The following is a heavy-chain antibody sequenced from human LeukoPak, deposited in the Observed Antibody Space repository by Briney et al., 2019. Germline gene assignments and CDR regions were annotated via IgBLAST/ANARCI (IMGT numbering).Heavy chain of an antibody. CDR1: GGSISSYY. V-gene: IGHV4-4*07. CDR2: IYTSGST. CDR3: AREYYDYVWGSYRWSHFDY. J-gene: IGHJ4*02. Sequence: PSETLSLTCTVSGGSISSYYWSWIRQPAGKGLEWIGRIYTSGSTNYNPSLKSRVTMSVDTSKNQFSLKLSSVTAADTAVYYCAREYYDYVWGSYRWSHFDYWGQGTLVTVSS. D-gene: IGHD3-16*02.